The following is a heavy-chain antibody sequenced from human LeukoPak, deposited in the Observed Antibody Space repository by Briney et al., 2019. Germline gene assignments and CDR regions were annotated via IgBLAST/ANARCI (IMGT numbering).Heavy chain of an antibody. CDR3: ARGVGRMVVTLDY. CDR1: GFPFNNYG. V-gene: IGHV3-33*08. J-gene: IGHJ4*02. D-gene: IGHD4/OR15-4a*01. CDR2: IWYDGSNK. Sequence: QTGRPLRLSCAASGFPFNNYGMLWAPGAPGKGLEGVAVIWYDGSNKYYADSVKGRFTISRDNSKNTLFLQMNSLRAEDTAMYYCARGVGRMVVTLDYWGQGTLVTVSS.